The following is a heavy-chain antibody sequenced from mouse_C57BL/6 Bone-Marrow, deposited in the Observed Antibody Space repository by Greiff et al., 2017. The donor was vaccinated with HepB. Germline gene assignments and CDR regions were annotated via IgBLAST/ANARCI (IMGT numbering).Heavy chain of an antibody. CDR3: ARWLLRRLRPRRAMDY. CDR2: INPSSGYT. Sequence: QVQLQQSGAELARPGASVKMSCKASGYTFTSYTMHWVNQRPGQGLEWIGYINPSSGYTKYNQKFKDKATLTADKSSSTAYMQLSSLTSEDSAVYYCARWLLRRLRPRRAMDYWGQGTSVTVSS. D-gene: IGHD2-2*01. V-gene: IGHV1-4*01. CDR1: GYTFTSYT. J-gene: IGHJ4*01.